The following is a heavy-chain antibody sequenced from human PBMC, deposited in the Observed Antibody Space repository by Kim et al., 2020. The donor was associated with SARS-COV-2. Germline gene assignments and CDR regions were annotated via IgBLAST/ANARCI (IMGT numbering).Heavy chain of an antibody. J-gene: IGHJ6*03. D-gene: IGHD2-8*01. CDR2: GNT. V-gene: IGHV7-4-1*02. CDR3: AREYGFYMDV. Sequence: GNTTYAQGFTGRFVFPLDTSVSTAYLQISSLKAEDTAVYYCAREYGFYMDVWGKGTTVTVSS.